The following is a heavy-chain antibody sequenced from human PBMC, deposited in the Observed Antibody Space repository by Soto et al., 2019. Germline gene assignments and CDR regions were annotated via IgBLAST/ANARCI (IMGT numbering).Heavy chain of an antibody. Sequence: QVQLQESGPGLVKPSETVSLTCTVSGGSISSYYWSWIRQPPGKGLEWIGYIYYSGSTNYNPSLKSRVTISVDTSKNQFSLKLSSVTAADTAVYYCARAWYYYGDYVQYYFDYCGQGTLVTVSS. D-gene: IGHD4-17*01. V-gene: IGHV4-59*01. CDR3: ARAWYYYGDYVQYYFDY. J-gene: IGHJ4*02. CDR2: IYYSGST. CDR1: GGSISSYY.